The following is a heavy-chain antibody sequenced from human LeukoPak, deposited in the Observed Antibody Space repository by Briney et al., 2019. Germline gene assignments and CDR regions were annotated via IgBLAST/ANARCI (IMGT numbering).Heavy chain of an antibody. Sequence: GGSLRLSCAASGFTFSSYAMSWVRQAPGKGLEWVSSISSSSYIYYADSVKGRFTISRDNAKNSLYLQMNSLSAEDTAVYYCARDKAGYFDYWGQGTLVTVSS. V-gene: IGHV3-21*01. CDR1: GFTFSSYA. J-gene: IGHJ4*02. CDR2: ISSSSYI. CDR3: ARDKAGYFDY.